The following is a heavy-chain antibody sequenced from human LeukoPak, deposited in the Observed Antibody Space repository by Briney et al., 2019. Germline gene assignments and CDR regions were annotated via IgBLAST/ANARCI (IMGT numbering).Heavy chain of an antibody. CDR3: ARDTYLYGSGTYLGAFDI. Sequence: SETLSLTCAVYGGSFSGYYWSRIRQPPGKGLEWIGEINHSGSTNYNPSLKSRVTISIDRSKNQFSLKLSSVTAADTAVYYCARDTYLYGSGTYLGAFDIWGQGTMVTVS. V-gene: IGHV4-34*01. CDR1: GGSFSGYY. D-gene: IGHD3-10*01. J-gene: IGHJ3*02. CDR2: INHSGST.